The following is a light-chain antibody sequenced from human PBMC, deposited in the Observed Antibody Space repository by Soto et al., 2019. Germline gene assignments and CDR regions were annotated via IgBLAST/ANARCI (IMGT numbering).Light chain of an antibody. Sequence: DIVMTQSPDFLAVSLGERAAINCESSQNILNSSNNKNSLAWYQQRPGQPPRLLIYWASIRESGVPDRFSGGGSGTHFTLTINNLQAEDVAVYYCQQFYSAPPYTVGQGTKLEIK. J-gene: IGKJ2*01. CDR1: QNILNSSNNKNS. CDR2: WAS. V-gene: IGKV4-1*01. CDR3: QQFYSAPPYT.